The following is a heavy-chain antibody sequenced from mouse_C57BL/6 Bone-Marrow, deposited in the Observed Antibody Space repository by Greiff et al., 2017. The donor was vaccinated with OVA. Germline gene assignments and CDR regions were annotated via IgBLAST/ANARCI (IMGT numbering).Heavy chain of an antibody. CDR3: ARASWLQRFAD. J-gene: IGHJ3*01. CDR2: INPGSGGT. Sequence: QVQLKESGAELVRPGTSVKVSCKASGYAFTNYLIEWVKQRPGQGLEWIGVINPGSGGTNYNEKFKGKATLTADKSSSTAYMQLSSLTSEDSAVYVCARASWLQRFADWGQGTLVTVSA. V-gene: IGHV1-54*01. CDR1: GYAFTNYL. D-gene: IGHD2-2*01.